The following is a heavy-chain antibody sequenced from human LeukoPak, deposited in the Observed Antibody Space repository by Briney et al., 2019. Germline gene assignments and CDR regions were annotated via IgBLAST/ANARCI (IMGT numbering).Heavy chain of an antibody. CDR3: ARGGGRTSSAFDP. CDR2: INPNSGDT. CDR1: GYTFTGNY. V-gene: IGHV1-2*02. D-gene: IGHD2-2*01. Sequence: GASVKVSCKASGYTFTGNYLHWVRQAPGQGLEWMGWINPNSGDTKYAQKFQGRVTMTRDMSVSTAHMQLSRMRYDDTAVYYCARGGGRTSSAFDPWGQGTLVTVSS. J-gene: IGHJ5*02.